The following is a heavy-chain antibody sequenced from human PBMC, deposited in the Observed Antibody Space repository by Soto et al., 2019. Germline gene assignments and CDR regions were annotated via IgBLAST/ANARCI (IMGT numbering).Heavy chain of an antibody. CDR1: GGNSSSSSCY. D-gene: IGHD3-22*01. Sequence: SVTHCLTWSVAGGNSSSSSCYWGWIRQPPGKGLEWIGNVYYGGSTYYNPSLKSRVTISVETSKSQFSLKLSSVTAADTAVYYCAGGDYYHSSGYYFYYYTMDVWGQGTTVTVSS. V-gene: IGHV4-39*01. J-gene: IGHJ6*02. CDR2: VYYGGST. CDR3: AGGDYYHSSGYYFYYYTMDV.